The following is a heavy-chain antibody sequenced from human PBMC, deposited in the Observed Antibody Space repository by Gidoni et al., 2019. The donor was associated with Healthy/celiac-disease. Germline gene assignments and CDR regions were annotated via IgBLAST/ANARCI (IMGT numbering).Heavy chain of an antibody. J-gene: IGHJ4*02. CDR2: ISSSSSYI. V-gene: IGHV3-21*01. D-gene: IGHD2-15*01. CDR3: ARDVCSGGSCYPGLDY. Sequence: APGKGLEWVSSISSSSSYIYYADSVKGRFTISRDNAKNSLYLQMNSLRAEDTAVYYCARDVCSGGSCYPGLDYWGQGTLVTVSS.